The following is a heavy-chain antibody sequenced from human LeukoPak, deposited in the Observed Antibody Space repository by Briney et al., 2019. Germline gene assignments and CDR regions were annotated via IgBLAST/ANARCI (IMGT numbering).Heavy chain of an antibody. D-gene: IGHD6-19*01. Sequence: SVKVSYKASGGTFISYAISWVGQAPGQGGEWMGGIIPIFGTAKYAQKFQGRVTITADESTSTAYMELSSLRSEDTAVYYCARSPLSTVAGDINNWFDPWGQGTLVTVSS. J-gene: IGHJ5*02. CDR3: ARSPLSTVAGDINNWFDP. V-gene: IGHV1-69*01. CDR2: IIPIFGTA. CDR1: GGTFISYA.